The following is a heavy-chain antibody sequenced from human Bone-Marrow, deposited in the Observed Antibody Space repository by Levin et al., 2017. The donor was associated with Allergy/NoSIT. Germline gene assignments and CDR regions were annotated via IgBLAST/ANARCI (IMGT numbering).Heavy chain of an antibody. Sequence: SETLSLTCTVSGGSISSYYWSWIRQPPGKGLEWIGYIYYSGSTNYNPSLKSRVTISVDTSKNQFSLKLSSVTAADTAVYYCARAVYSRGWYFVDYWGQGTLVTVSS. J-gene: IGHJ4*02. V-gene: IGHV4-59*01. D-gene: IGHD6-19*01. CDR1: GGSISSYY. CDR2: IYYSGST. CDR3: ARAVYSRGWYFVDY.